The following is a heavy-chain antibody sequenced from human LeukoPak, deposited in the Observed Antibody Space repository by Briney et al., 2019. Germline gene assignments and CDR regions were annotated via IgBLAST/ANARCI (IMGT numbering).Heavy chain of an antibody. CDR1: EYTFTSYA. CDR2: INTNTGNP. J-gene: IGHJ5*02. CDR3: ARGVPGQQLVHFWFDP. Sequence: ASVKVSCKASEYTFTSYAMNWVRQAPGQGLEWMGWINTNTGNPTYAQGFTGRFVFSLDTSVSTAYLQISSLKAEDTAVYYCARGVPGQQLVHFWFDPWGRGTLVTVSS. D-gene: IGHD6-13*01. V-gene: IGHV7-4-1*02.